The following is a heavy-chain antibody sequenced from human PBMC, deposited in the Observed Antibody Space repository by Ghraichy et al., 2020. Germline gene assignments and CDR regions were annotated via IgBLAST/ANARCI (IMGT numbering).Heavy chain of an antibody. Sequence: SETLSLTCTVSGVPITNHDWSWIRQSPEKRLEWIGYVSKTRSTDYNPSLRSRVTMTLDKSKSQVSLRLTSVTAADMAVYYCSRDNEGTAWGQGVLVTVSS. D-gene: IGHD3/OR15-3a*01. CDR1: GVPITNHD. CDR3: SRDNEGTA. CDR2: VSKTRST. V-gene: IGHV4-59*11. J-gene: IGHJ5*02.